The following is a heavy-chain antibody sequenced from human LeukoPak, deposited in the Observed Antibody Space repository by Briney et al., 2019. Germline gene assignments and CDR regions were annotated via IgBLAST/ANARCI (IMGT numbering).Heavy chain of an antibody. V-gene: IGHV4-59*08. J-gene: IGHJ4*02. CDR1: GGSISSYY. CDR3: ARQKGYTGTTIDY. Sequence: SETLSLTCTVSGGSISSYYWSWIRQPPGKGLEWIGYIYYSGSTNYNPSLKSRVTISVDTSKNQFSLKLSSVTAADTAVYYCARQKGYTGTTIDYWGQGTLVTVSS. D-gene: IGHD1-1*01. CDR2: IYYSGST.